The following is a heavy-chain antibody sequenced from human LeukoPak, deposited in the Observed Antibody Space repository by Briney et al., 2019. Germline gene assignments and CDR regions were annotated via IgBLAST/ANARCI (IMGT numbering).Heavy chain of an antibody. Sequence: SETLSLTCTVSGGSISSSSYYWGWIRQPPGKGLEWIGSIYYSGSTYYNPSLKSRVTISVDTSKNQFPLKLSSVTAADTAVYYCARHPPAPTYYDFWSGVYGMDVWGQGTTVTVSS. D-gene: IGHD3-3*01. CDR2: IYYSGST. CDR1: GGSISSSSYY. V-gene: IGHV4-39*01. CDR3: ARHPPAPTYYDFWSGVYGMDV. J-gene: IGHJ6*02.